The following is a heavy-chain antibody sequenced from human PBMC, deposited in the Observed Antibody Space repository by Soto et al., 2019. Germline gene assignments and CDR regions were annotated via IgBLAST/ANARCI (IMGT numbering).Heavy chain of an antibody. Sequence: GAXVKVSCKASGYTFTCYYMHWVRQAPGQGLEWMGWINPNSGGTNYAQKFQGWVTVTRDTSISTAYMELSRLRSDDTAVYYCARGVAAGTLGAFDIWGQGTMVTVSS. V-gene: IGHV1-2*04. CDR1: GYTFTCYY. CDR3: ARGVAAGTLGAFDI. CDR2: INPNSGGT. J-gene: IGHJ3*02. D-gene: IGHD6-13*01.